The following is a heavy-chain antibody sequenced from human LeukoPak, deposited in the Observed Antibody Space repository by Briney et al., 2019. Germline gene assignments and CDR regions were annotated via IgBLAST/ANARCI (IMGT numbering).Heavy chain of an antibody. CDR1: GFTFSSYW. CDR2: IKQDGSEK. V-gene: IGHV3-7*01. CDR3: ARPIAVAENWFDP. Sequence: PGGSLRLSCAASGFTFSSYWMSWVRQAPGEGLEWVANIKQDGSEKYYVDSVKGRFTISRDNAKNSLYLQMNSLRAEDTAVYYCARPIAVAENWFDPWGQGTLVTVSS. D-gene: IGHD6-19*01. J-gene: IGHJ5*02.